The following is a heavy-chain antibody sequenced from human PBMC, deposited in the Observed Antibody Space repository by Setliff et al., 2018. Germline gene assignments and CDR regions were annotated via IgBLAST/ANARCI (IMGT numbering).Heavy chain of an antibody. J-gene: IGHJ4*02. Sequence: ASVKVSCKTSGFNFITYGFSWVRQAPGQGLEWMGIINPSGGLTKYAQKFQGRVTMTSDTSTNTVYLEVSSLRSEDTAVYYCARGRGPDIVVTIPGDYWGQGTQVTVSS. CDR2: INPSGGLT. CDR1: GFNFITYG. CDR3: ARGRGPDIVVTIPGDY. D-gene: IGHD2-15*01. V-gene: IGHV1-46*01.